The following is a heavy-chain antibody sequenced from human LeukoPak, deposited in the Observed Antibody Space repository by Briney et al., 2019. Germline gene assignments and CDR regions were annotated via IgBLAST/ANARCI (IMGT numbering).Heavy chain of an antibody. CDR1: VFTVSIHY. CDR3: ATVEPRSAPFDA. CDR2: IYSGGGT. J-gene: IGHJ4*02. Sequence: PGGSLRLSCAACVFTVSIHYMSCVPHAPGKGPGWVSLIYSGGGTYYADSVKGTLTISRDNSKNTLYLQMNSLRVEDTAVYYCATVEPRSAPFDAGSQGTLVTVSS. V-gene: IGHV3-66*01.